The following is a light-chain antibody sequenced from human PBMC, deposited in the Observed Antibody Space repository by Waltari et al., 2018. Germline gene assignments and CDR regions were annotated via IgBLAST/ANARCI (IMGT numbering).Light chain of an antibody. Sequence: QSALTQPASVSGSPGQSITISCTGTSTHVGASNYFFWDQQLPGRPPKLRIYDVTARPSGVSNRFSGSKSGNTASLTISGLQAEDEADYYCSSYRGSYTLVFGGGTKVTVL. CDR2: DVT. V-gene: IGLV2-14*03. CDR1: STHVGASNY. J-gene: IGLJ3*02. CDR3: SSYRGSYTLV.